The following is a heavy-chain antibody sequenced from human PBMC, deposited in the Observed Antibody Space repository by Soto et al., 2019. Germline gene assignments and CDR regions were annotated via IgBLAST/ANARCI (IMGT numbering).Heavy chain of an antibody. D-gene: IGHD6-13*01. CDR1: GFSFSNNA. Sequence: PGGSLRLSCAASGFSFSNNAMNWVRQAPGKGLEWVSVISGSGGSASYADSVQGRFTISSDNSNNTLYLQMNSLRAEDTAIYSCVTEARSWYSRRSFAFRDRGRMVTVSS. J-gene: IGHJ3*01. V-gene: IGHV3-23*01. CDR3: VTEARSWYSRRSFAF. CDR2: ISGSGGSA.